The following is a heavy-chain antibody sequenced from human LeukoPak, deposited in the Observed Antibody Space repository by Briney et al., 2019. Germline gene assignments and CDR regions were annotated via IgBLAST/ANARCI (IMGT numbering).Heavy chain of an antibody. V-gene: IGHV3-21*01. CDR1: GFTFSSYA. D-gene: IGHD2-15*01. J-gene: IGHJ4*02. CDR3: ARSQGSFDY. CDR2: ISGSSSYI. Sequence: GSLRLSCAASGFTFSSYAMSFLRRAPGKGLEWVSSISGSSSYIDYADSVKGRSTISRDNARNSLYLQMNSLRAEDTAVYYCARSQGSFDYWGQGTLVTVSS.